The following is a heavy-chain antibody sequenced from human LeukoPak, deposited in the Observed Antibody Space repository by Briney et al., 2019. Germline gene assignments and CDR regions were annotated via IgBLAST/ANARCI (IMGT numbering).Heavy chain of an antibody. CDR3: AKDMRHTDY. V-gene: IGHV3-30*04. CDR2: ISYDGSSK. D-gene: IGHD2-21*01. Sequence: GGSLRLSCAASGFTFSTYAMHWVRQAPGKGLEWVAVISYDGSSKYYADSVKGRFTISRDNSKNTLYLQMNSLRAEDTAVYYCAKDMRHTDYWGQGTLVTVSS. J-gene: IGHJ4*02. CDR1: GFTFSTYA.